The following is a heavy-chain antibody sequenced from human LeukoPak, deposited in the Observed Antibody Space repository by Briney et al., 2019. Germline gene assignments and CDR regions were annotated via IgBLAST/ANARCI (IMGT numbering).Heavy chain of an antibody. V-gene: IGHV6-1*01. CDR3: ARRLTQYDCFDP. CDR1: GNSVSSNSVT. Sequence: QTLSLTCAISGNSVSSNSVTWNWIRQSPSRGLEWLGRTYYRSTWYNDYAVSVRGRITVNPDTSKNQFSLHLNSVTPEDTAVYYCARRLTQYDCFDPWGQGILVTVSS. CDR2: TYYRSTWYN. D-gene: IGHD2-2*01. J-gene: IGHJ5*02.